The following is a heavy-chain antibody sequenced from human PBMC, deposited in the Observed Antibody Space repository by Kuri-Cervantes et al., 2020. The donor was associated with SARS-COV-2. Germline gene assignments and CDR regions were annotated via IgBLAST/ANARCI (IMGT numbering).Heavy chain of an antibody. CDR3: AKDRQWGIAVAGGDDY. Sequence: GESLKISCAASGFTFSSYWMHWVRQAPGKGLVWVSRINSDGSSTSYADSVKGRFTISRDNAKNTLYLQMNSLRAEDTAVYYCAKDRQWGIAVAGGDDYWGQGTLVTVSS. D-gene: IGHD6-19*01. V-gene: IGHV3-74*01. J-gene: IGHJ4*02. CDR1: GFTFSSYW. CDR2: INSDGSST.